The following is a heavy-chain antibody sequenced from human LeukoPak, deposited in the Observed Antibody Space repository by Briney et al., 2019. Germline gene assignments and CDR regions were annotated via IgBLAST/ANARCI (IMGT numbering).Heavy chain of an antibody. V-gene: IGHV4-39*01. CDR3: ARSRDGYNLFDY. CDR2: IYYNGRT. J-gene: IGHJ4*02. CDR1: GGSISSSTYY. D-gene: IGHD5-24*01. Sequence: SETLSLTCTVSGGSISSSTYYWIWIRQPPGKGLEWIGSIYYNGRTYNNSSLKSRATISVDTSKNQFSLNLSSVTAAHTAVYYCARSRDGYNLFDYWGQGTLVTVSS.